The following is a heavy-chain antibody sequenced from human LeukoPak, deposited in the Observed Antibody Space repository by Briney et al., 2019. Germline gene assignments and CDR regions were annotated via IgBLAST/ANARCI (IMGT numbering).Heavy chain of an antibody. V-gene: IGHV3-23*01. D-gene: IGHD2-8*02. CDR1: RFTFSSFA. Sequence: GGSLRLSCAASRFTFSSFAMTWVRQAPGKGLEWVSGLDGNGPNTYYADSVKGRWTISRDNSRNTLYLEMNSLRPEDTAIYYCAKPRTTGLGWAQFDYWGQGSLVTVSS. CDR2: LDGNGPNT. CDR3: AKPRTTGLGWAQFDY. J-gene: IGHJ4*02.